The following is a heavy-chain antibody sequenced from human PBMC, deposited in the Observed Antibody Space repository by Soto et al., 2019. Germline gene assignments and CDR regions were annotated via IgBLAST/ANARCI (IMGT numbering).Heavy chain of an antibody. CDR2: INHSGST. CDR3: ARGQVYLYYYYGMDV. V-gene: IGHV4-34*01. D-gene: IGHD2-8*01. J-gene: IGHJ6*02. CDR1: GGSFSGYY. Sequence: SETLSLTCAVYGGSFSGYYWSWIRQPPGKGLEWIGEINHSGSTNYNPSLKSRVTISVDTSKNQFSLKLSSVTAADTAVYYCARGQVYLYYYYGMDVWGQGTTVTSP.